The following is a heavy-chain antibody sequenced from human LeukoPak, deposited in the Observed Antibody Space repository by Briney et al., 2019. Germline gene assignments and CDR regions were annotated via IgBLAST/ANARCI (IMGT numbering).Heavy chain of an antibody. V-gene: IGHV3-48*01. CDR2: ISSSSSTI. Sequence: GGSLRLSCATSGFTFSSYSMNWVRQAPGKGLEWVSYISSSSSTIYYADSVKGRFTISRDNAKNSLYLQMNSLRAEDTAVYYCARAPRRSRISSSSDAFDIWGQGTMVTVSS. D-gene: IGHD6-6*01. CDR3: ARAPRRSRISSSSDAFDI. CDR1: GFTFSSYS. J-gene: IGHJ3*02.